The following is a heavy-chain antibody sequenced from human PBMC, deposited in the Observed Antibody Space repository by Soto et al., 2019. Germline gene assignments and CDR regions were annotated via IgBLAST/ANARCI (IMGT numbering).Heavy chain of an antibody. D-gene: IGHD6-13*01. V-gene: IGHV3-48*03. CDR3: ARAVEVLSAASGTYYYYGIDV. J-gene: IGHJ6*02. CDR1: GFTFSSYE. CDR2: ISSSGSTI. Sequence: EVQLVESGGGLVQPGGSLRLSCAASGFTFSSYEMNWVRQAPGKGLEWFSYISSSGSTIYYADSVKGRFTISRDNAKNSLYLQMNSLIAEDTAVYYCARAVEVLSAASGTYYYYGIDVWGQGTTVTVSS.